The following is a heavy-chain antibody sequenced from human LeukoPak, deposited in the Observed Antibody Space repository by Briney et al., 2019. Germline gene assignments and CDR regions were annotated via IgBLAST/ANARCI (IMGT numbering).Heavy chain of an antibody. V-gene: IGHV5-51*01. J-gene: IGHJ4*02. Sequence: GESLKISCRGSAYSFTSYWISWVCQLPGKGLEWLGIIYPGDSDTRYSPSFQGQVTISADKSISTAYLQWSSLKASDTAMYYCSRHPRYYYDSSGYFFDYWGQGTLVTVSS. CDR3: SRHPRYYYDSSGYFFDY. CDR2: IYPGDSDT. D-gene: IGHD3-22*01. CDR1: AYSFTSYW.